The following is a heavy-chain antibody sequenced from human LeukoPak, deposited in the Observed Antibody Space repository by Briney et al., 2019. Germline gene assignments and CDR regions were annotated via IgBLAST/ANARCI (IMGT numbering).Heavy chain of an antibody. D-gene: IGHD6-19*01. V-gene: IGHV4-39*01. Sequence: SETLSLTCTVSGGSISSSSYYWGWIRQPPGKGLEWIGSIYYSGSTYYNPSLKSRVTISVDTFKNQFSLKLSSVTAADTAVYYCARGWSPLGYYYYGMDVWGQGTTVTVSS. CDR2: IYYSGST. CDR3: ARGWSPLGYYYYGMDV. J-gene: IGHJ6*02. CDR1: GGSISSSSYY.